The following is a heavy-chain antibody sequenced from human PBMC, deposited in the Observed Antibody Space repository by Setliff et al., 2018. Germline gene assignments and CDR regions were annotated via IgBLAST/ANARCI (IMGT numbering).Heavy chain of an antibody. D-gene: IGHD3-22*01. J-gene: IGHJ4*02. CDR2: SGSSI. Sequence: PGGSLRLSCAASGFTFSNYEMNWVRQAPGKGLEWVSYSGSSIYYADSVKGRFTISRDNAKNSLYLQMNSLRAEDTAVYYCARDPYYYDSSGYYYRNYWGQGTLVTVSS. V-gene: IGHV3-48*03. CDR1: GFTFSNYE. CDR3: ARDPYYYDSSGYYYRNY.